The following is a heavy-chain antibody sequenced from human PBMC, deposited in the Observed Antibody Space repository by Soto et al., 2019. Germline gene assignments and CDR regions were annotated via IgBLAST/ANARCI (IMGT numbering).Heavy chain of an antibody. CDR3: ARVDGRCSGGSCLLYYYYYYGMDV. CDR1: GGTFSSYA. CDR2: IIPIFGTA. J-gene: IGHJ6*02. Sequence: QVQLVQSGAEVKKPGSSVKVSCKASGGTFSSYAISWVRQAPGQGLEWMGGIIPIFGTANYAQKFQGRVTITADESTSTAYMELSSLRSEDTAVYYCARVDGRCSGGSCLLYYYYYYGMDVWGQGTTVTVSS. V-gene: IGHV1-69*01. D-gene: IGHD2-15*01.